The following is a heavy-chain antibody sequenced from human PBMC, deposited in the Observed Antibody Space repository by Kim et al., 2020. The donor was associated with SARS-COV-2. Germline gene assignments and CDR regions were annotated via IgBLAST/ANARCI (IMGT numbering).Heavy chain of an antibody. J-gene: IGHJ6*02. V-gene: IGHV3-48*02. CDR3: AIEPSSSGYYGMDV. Sequence: GGSLRLSCAASGFTFSSYSMNWVRQAPGKGLEWVSYISSSSSTIYYADSVKGRFAISRDNAKNSLYLQVNSLRDEDTAVYYCAIEPSSSGYYGMDVWGQGTTVTVSS. D-gene: IGHD6-6*01. CDR1: GFTFSSYS. CDR2: ISSSSSTI.